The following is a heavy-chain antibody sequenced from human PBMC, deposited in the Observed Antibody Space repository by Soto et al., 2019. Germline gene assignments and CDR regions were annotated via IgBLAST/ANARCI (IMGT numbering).Heavy chain of an antibody. Sequence: KLVESGGGLVQSGGSLRLSCAVSGFTFSNYWMHWVRQAPGKGLVWVSRIDSDGSSTTYADSVKGRFTISRDNAKNTLYLQKNSLRAEDTAIYYCVREYYHVWSAYSQDAFDIWGQGTMVTVSS. D-gene: IGHD3-3*01. CDR3: VREYYHVWSAYSQDAFDI. CDR1: GFTFSNYW. V-gene: IGHV3-74*01. CDR2: IDSDGSST. J-gene: IGHJ3*02.